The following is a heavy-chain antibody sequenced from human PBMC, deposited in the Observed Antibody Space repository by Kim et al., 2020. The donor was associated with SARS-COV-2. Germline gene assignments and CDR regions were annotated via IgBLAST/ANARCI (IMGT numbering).Heavy chain of an antibody. Sequence: YYADSVKGRFTNSRDNAKNSLYLQMNSLRAEDTAVYYCASPAYPLGAFDIWGQGTMVTVSS. D-gene: IGHD3-16*01. J-gene: IGHJ3*02. CDR3: ASPAYPLGAFDI. V-gene: IGHV3-11*01.